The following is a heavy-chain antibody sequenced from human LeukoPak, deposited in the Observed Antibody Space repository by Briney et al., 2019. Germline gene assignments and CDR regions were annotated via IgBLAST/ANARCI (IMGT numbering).Heavy chain of an antibody. J-gene: IGHJ4*02. CDR2: IKQDGSEK. Sequence: GGSLRLSCAASGFIFSTYWMSWVRQAPGKGLEWVANIKQDGSEKYYVDSVKGRFTISRDNAKNSVYMQMNSLRAEDTAVYSCARQRRYCSGDSCYQRTFDFWGQGTLVTVSS. CDR1: GFIFSTYW. D-gene: IGHD2-15*01. V-gene: IGHV3-7*01. CDR3: ARQRRYCSGDSCYQRTFDF.